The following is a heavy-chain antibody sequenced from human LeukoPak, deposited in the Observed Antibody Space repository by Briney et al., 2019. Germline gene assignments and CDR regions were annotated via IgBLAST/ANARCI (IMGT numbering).Heavy chain of an antibody. Sequence: GGSLRLSCAASGFTFDDYGMSWVRQAPGKGLEWVSGINWNGGSTGYADSVKGRLTISRDNAKNSPYLQMNSLRAEDTALYYCARGSSDYDFWSGSEFDYWGQGTLVTVSS. V-gene: IGHV3-20*04. CDR2: INWNGGST. D-gene: IGHD3-3*01. CDR1: GFTFDDYG. J-gene: IGHJ4*02. CDR3: ARGSSDYDFWSGSEFDY.